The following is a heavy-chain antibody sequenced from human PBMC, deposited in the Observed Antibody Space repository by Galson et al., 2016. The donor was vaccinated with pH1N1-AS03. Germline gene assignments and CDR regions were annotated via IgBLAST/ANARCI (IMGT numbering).Heavy chain of an antibody. CDR3: ARVDSSTYSDGWVPFDY. J-gene: IGHJ4*02. Sequence: SLRLSCAVSGLSVAKNYMSWVRQAPGKGLEWVSSIYTRGDTFYTDSVRGRFTISRDDSKNTLYLQMNSLRAADTAMYYCARVDSSTYSDGWVPFDYWGQGTLVTVSS. V-gene: IGHV3-53*01. D-gene: IGHD5-24*01. CDR2: IYTRGDT. CDR1: GLSVAKNY.